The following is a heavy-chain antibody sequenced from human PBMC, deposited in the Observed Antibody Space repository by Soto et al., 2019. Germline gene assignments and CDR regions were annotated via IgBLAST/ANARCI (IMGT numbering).Heavy chain of an antibody. D-gene: IGHD6-13*01. J-gene: IGHJ6*02. CDR2: ITGSGVST. CDR1: GFTFSSYA. CDR3: AKDRIAAAGTAYGVDV. V-gene: IGHV3-23*01. Sequence: GGSLRLSCSASGFTFSSYAMSWVRQAPGKGLEWVSAITGSGVSTYYADSVKGRFTISRDNSQNTLFLQMNSLRAEDTAIYYCAKDRIAAAGTAYGVDVWGQGTTVTVSS.